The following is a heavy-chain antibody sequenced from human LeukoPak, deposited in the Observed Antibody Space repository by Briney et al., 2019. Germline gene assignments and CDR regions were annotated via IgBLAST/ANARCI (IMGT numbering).Heavy chain of an antibody. CDR3: ARDRPGRYCSNTSCYTASPFDP. CDR1: GYTFTNYA. CDR2: IIPKFAIA. D-gene: IGHD2-2*02. J-gene: IGHJ5*02. V-gene: IGHV1-69*13. Sequence: SVKVSCKASGYTFTNYAISWVRQAPGQGLEWMGQIIPKFAIAHYAQKFQGRATITADESTSTAYLELSSLRSEDTAVYYCARDRPGRYCSNTSCYTASPFDPWGQGTLVIVSS.